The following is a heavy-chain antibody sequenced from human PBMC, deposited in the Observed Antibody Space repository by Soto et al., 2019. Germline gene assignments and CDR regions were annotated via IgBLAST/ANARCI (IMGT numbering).Heavy chain of an antibody. CDR3: ARGIEGWYQGRYYYGMDA. D-gene: IGHD6-19*01. CDR2: IYYSGST. CDR1: GGSVSSGSYY. V-gene: IGHV4-61*01. J-gene: IGHJ6*02. Sequence: QVQLQESGPGLVKPSETLSLTCTVSGGSVSSGSYYWSWIRQPPGKGLEWIGYIYYSGSTNYNPSLTSRVTISVDTSKNQFSLKLSSVTAADTAVYYCARGIEGWYQGRYYYGMDAWGQGTTVTVSS.